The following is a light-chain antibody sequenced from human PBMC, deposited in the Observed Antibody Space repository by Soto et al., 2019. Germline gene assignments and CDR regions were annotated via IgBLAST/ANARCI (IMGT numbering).Light chain of an antibody. CDR1: SLGVGNDNY. CDR2: DVS. CDR3: SSYTSSSTLV. J-gene: IGLJ2*01. Sequence: VLTQTASLSGSPGQSITISCPGTSLGVGNDNYVSWYQQHPGKAPKLMIYDVSNRPSGVSNRFSGSKSGNTASLTISGLQAEDEADYYCSSYTSSSTLVFGGGTKVTVL. V-gene: IGLV2-14*01.